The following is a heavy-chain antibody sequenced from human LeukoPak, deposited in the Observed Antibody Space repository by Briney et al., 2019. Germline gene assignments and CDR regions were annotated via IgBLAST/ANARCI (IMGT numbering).Heavy chain of an antibody. J-gene: IGHJ4*02. D-gene: IGHD2-15*01. CDR1: GFTFRTYS. CDR2: LSVRGGRT. CDR3: AKGGWLEY. Sequence: GGSLRLSCAASGFTFRTYSMNWVRQAPGKGLEWVSVLSVRGGRTYYADSVKGRFTIYRDNSKNTLYLQMNSLRAEDTAVYYCAKGGWLEYWGQGTLVTVSS. V-gene: IGHV3-23*01.